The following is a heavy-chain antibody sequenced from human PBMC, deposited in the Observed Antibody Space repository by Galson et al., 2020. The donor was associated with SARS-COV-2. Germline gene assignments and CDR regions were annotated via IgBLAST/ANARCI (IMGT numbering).Heavy chain of an antibody. J-gene: IGHJ6*03. D-gene: IGHD2-8*01. CDR1: GGSFSDYS. CDR3: SRGGSRPMMVFDYYYFDMDV. V-gene: IGHV4-34*01. Sequence: SETLSLTCAVYGGSFSDYSWTWVRQPPGKGLEWIGEISHSGSTNYSPPLKSRVFMSVDTSKNQFSLKLRSVTAADTAVYYCSRGGSRPMMVFDYYYFDMDVWGKGTTVTVSS. CDR2: ISHSGST.